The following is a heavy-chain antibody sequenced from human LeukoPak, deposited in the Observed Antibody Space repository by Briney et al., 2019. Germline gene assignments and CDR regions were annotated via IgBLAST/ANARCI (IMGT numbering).Heavy chain of an antibody. Sequence: PGGSLRLSCAASGFTFSSYGMHWVRQAPGKGLEWVAVISYDGSNKYYADSVKGRFTIPRDNSKNTLYLQMNSLRAEDTAVYYCASLGTLVAVAGTTWFDPWGQGTLVTVSS. D-gene: IGHD6-19*01. CDR3: ASLGTLVAVAGTTWFDP. CDR1: GFTFSSYG. J-gene: IGHJ5*02. CDR2: ISYDGSNK. V-gene: IGHV3-30*03.